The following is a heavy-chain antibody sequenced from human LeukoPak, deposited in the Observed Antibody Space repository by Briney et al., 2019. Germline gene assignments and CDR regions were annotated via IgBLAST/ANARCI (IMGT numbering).Heavy chain of an antibody. CDR1: GGSISSGGYS. V-gene: IGHV4-30-2*01. CDR2: IYHSGST. CDR3: ARLDIVATMGAFDI. J-gene: IGHJ3*02. Sequence: SETLSLTCAVSGGSISSGGYSWSWIRQPPGKGVGWIGYIYHSGSTHYNPSLKSRVTISVERTKNQLSLKLSSVTAADTAVYYCARLDIVATMGAFDIWGQGTMVTVSS. D-gene: IGHD5-12*01.